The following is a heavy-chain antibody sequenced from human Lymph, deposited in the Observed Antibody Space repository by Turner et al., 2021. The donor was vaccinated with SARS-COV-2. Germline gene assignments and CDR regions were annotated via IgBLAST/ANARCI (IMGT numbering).Heavy chain of an antibody. CDR3: AREYCSGGICYSYYFDY. Sequence: QVQLVASGGGLVKPGGSLRLSCAASGFTFSDYYMSWIRQAPGKGLEWVSYISSSSSYTNYADSVKGRFSISRDNAKNSLYLQMNSLRAEDTAVYYCAREYCSGGICYSYYFDYWGQGTLVTVSS. CDR1: GFTFSDYY. CDR2: ISSSSSYT. V-gene: IGHV3-11*06. J-gene: IGHJ4*02. D-gene: IGHD2-15*01.